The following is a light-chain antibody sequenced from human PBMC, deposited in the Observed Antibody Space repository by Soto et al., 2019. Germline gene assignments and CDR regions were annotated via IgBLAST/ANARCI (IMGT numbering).Light chain of an antibody. CDR3: QQRTSWPLT. CDR2: DAS. J-gene: IGKJ4*01. Sequence: IVLTQSPATLSLSPGERATLSCRASQSVSSYLAWYQQKPGQAPRLLIYDASNRATGIPARFSGSGSGTDFTLTISSLEPDDFAVYYCQQRTSWPLTFGGGTKVDIK. CDR1: QSVSSY. V-gene: IGKV3-11*01.